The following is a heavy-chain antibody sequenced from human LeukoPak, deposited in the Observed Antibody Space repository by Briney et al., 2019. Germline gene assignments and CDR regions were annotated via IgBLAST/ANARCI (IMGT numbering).Heavy chain of an antibody. Sequence: ASVKVSCKASGYTFTSYDINWVRQATGQGLEWMGWKNPNSGRTGFAQKFQGRLTMTTNTSISTAYMELSSLTSEDTAVYYCASIYGSGSSLSNYYYGMDVWGKGTTVTVSS. J-gene: IGHJ6*04. CDR2: KNPNSGRT. V-gene: IGHV1-8*01. CDR3: ASIYGSGSSLSNYYYGMDV. D-gene: IGHD3-10*01. CDR1: GYTFTSYD.